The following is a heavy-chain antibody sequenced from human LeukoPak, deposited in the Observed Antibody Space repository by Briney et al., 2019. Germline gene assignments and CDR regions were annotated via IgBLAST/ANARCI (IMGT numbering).Heavy chain of an antibody. V-gene: IGHV4-59*01. CDR3: ARVPRGGWLMYYFDY. CDR1: GGSISSYY. J-gene: IGHJ4*02. CDR2: IYYSWST. Sequence: SETLSLTCPVSGGSISSYYWSWIRQPPGKGLEWIGYIYYSWSTNYNPSLKSRVTISVDTSKNQFSLKLSSVTAADTAVYYCARVPRGGWLMYYFDYWGQGTLVTVSS. D-gene: IGHD6-19*01.